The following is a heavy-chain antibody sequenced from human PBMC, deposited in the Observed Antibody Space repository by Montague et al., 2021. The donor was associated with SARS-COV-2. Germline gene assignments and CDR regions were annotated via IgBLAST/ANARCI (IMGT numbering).Heavy chain of an antibody. J-gene: IGHJ5*02. CDR1: GGSTSSYY. CDR3: ARDVGVPLAPPYSWFDP. CDR2: TYTSGST. V-gene: IGHV4-4*07. D-gene: IGHD2-2*01. Sequence: SETLSLTCSVSGGSTSSYYWSWIRQPAGKGLEWIGRTYTSGSTNFNPSLKSRVTMSVDTSKNQFSLKLSSVTAADTAVYYCARDVGVPLAPPYSWFDPWGQGTLVTVSS.